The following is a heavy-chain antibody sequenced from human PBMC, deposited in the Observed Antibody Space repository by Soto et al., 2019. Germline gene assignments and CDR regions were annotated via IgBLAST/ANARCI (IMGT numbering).Heavy chain of an antibody. Sequence: QVQLVQSGAEVKKPGSSVKVSCKASGGTFSSYAISWVRQAPGQGLEWMGGIIPIFGTANYAQKFQGRVTITADESTSTAYMELSSLRSEDTAVYYSARAGRIGSSWYENYYYGMDVWGQGTTVTVSS. CDR1: GGTFSSYA. J-gene: IGHJ6*02. V-gene: IGHV1-69*01. CDR3: ARAGRIGSSWYENYYYGMDV. D-gene: IGHD6-13*01. CDR2: IIPIFGTA.